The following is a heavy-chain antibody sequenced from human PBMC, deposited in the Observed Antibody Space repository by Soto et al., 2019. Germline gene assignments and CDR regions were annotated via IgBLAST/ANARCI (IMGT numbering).Heavy chain of an antibody. Sequence: EVQLVESGGGLVQPGGSLRLSCAAYGFTFSSYWMHWVRQAPGKGLVWVSRINTDGSSTTYADSVKGRFTISRDNAKNTLYLQMNSLRAEDTAVYYCARAGGGSREMDVWGQGTTVTVSS. CDR1: GFTFSSYW. J-gene: IGHJ6*02. CDR3: ARAGGGSREMDV. CDR2: INTDGSST. V-gene: IGHV3-74*03. D-gene: IGHD3-10*01.